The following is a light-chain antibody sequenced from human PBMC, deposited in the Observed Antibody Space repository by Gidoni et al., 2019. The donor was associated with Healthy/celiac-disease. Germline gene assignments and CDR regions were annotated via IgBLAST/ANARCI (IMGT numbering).Light chain of an antibody. CDR2: DAS. CDR1: QGISSA. Sequence: AIQLTQSPSSLSASVGDRVTITCRASQGISSALAWYQQKPGKAPKLLIYDASSLESGVPSRFSGSGSGTDFTLTISSLQPEDFATYYCQQFNNYPSLTFGGXTKVEIK. CDR3: QQFNNYPSLT. V-gene: IGKV1D-13*01. J-gene: IGKJ4*01.